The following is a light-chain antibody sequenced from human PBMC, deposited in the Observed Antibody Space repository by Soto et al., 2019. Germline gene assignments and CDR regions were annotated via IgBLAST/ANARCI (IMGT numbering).Light chain of an antibody. CDR1: SGHSHYA. J-gene: IGLJ2*01. CDR2: LDNDGSH. V-gene: IGLV4-69*01. CDR3: QTWGTGIQV. Sequence: QLVLTQSPSASASLGASVKLTCTLGSGHSHYAIAWHQQQPEKGPRFLMKLDNDGSHIKGAGIPDRFSGSSSGAERYLTISRLQSGDEADYYCQTWGTGIQVFGGGTKLTVL.